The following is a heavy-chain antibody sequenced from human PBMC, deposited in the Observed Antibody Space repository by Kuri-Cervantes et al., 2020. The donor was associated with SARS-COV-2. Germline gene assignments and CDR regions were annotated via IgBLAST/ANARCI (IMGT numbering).Heavy chain of an antibody. CDR3: ARAVRDCSSTSCYPNWFDP. D-gene: IGHD2-2*01. V-gene: IGHV4-4*07. Sequence: PCTVSARPIRNYYWNWVRQPAGKGLEWIGRIFTSGTTNYNPSLKSRVTISVGTSKNQFSLKLSSVTAADTAVYYCARAVRDCSSTSCYPNWFDPWGQGTLVTVSS. CDR1: ARPIRNYY. J-gene: IGHJ5*02. CDR2: IFTSGTT.